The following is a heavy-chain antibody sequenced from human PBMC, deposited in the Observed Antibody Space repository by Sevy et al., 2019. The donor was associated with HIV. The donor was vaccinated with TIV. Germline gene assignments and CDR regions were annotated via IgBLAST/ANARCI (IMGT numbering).Heavy chain of an antibody. CDR2: IRSKAYGGTT. D-gene: IGHD5-18*01. CDR1: GFTFGDYA. J-gene: IGHJ4*02. V-gene: IGHV3-49*03. CDR3: SRGRGYSYGYVDY. Sequence: GGSLRLSCTASGFTFGDYAMNWFRQAPGKGLEWVGLIRSKAYGGTTEYAASVKGRFTISRDDSKSIAYLKMNSLKTEDTAVYYCSRGRGYSYGYVDYWGQGTLVTVSS.